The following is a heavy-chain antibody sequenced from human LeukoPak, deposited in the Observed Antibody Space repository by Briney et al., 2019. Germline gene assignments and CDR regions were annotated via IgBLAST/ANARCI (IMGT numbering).Heavy chain of an antibody. Sequence: PSETLSLTCTASGGSISSYYWSWIRQPPGKGLEWIGYIYYSGSTNYNPSLKSRVTISVDTSKNQFSLKLSSVTAADTAVYYCARDNGSGWYGGVYYYGMDVWGQGTTVTVSS. CDR2: IYYSGST. V-gene: IGHV4-59*01. D-gene: IGHD6-19*01. CDR1: GGSISSYY. CDR3: ARDNGSGWYGGVYYYGMDV. J-gene: IGHJ6*02.